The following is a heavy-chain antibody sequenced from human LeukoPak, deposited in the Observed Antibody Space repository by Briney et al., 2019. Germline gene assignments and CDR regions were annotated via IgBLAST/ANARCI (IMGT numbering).Heavy chain of an antibody. CDR2: ISANNGNT. CDR3: ARAGLPFYYYYMDV. Sequence: ASVKVSCKASGYTFPNYAINWVRQAPGQGLEWMGWISANNGNTNYAQKLQGRVTMTTDTSTSTAYMELRSLRSDDTAVYYCARAGLPFYYYYMDVWGKGTTVTISS. CDR1: GYTFPNYA. D-gene: IGHD5-12*01. V-gene: IGHV1-18*01. J-gene: IGHJ6*03.